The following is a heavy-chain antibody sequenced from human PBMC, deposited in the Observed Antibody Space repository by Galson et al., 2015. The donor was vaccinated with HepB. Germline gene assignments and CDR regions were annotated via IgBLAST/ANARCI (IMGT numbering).Heavy chain of an antibody. CDR2: IIPIFGTA. V-gene: IGHV1-69*13. D-gene: IGHD5-18*01. CDR3: ARDVDTAPGEHPFDI. J-gene: IGHJ3*02. Sequence: SVKVSCKASGGTFSSYAISWVRQAPGQGLEWMGGIIPIFGTANYAQKFQGRVTITADESTSTAYMELSSLRSEDTAVYYCARDVDTAPGEHPFDIWGQGTMVTVSS. CDR1: GGTFSSYA.